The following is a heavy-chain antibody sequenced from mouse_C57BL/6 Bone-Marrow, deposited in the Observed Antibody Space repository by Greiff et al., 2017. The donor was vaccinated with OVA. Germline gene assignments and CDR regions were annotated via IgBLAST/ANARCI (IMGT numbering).Heavy chain of an antibody. Sequence: QVQLQQSGAELVRPGASVTLSCKASGYPFTDYEMHWVKQTPVHGLAWIGTIDPETGGPASHQKFQGQAILTADKSSSTAYMELRSLTAEDSAVYYCTLLDYWGQGTTLTVSA. CDR2: IDPETGGP. CDR1: GYPFTDYE. J-gene: IGHJ2*01. CDR3: TLLDY. V-gene: IGHV1-15*01.